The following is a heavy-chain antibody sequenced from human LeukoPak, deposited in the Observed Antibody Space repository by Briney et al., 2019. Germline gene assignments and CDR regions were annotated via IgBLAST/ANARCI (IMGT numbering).Heavy chain of an antibody. CDR2: INHSGST. CDR3: AARSSGYYFDAFDI. V-gene: IGHV4-34*01. J-gene: IGHJ3*02. D-gene: IGHD3-22*01. Sequence: SETLSLTCAVYGGSFSGYYWSWIRQPPGKGLEWIGEINHSGSTNYNPSLKNRVTISVDRSKNQFSLKLSTVTAADTAVYYCAARSSGYYFDAFDIWGQGTMVTVSS. CDR1: GGSFSGYY.